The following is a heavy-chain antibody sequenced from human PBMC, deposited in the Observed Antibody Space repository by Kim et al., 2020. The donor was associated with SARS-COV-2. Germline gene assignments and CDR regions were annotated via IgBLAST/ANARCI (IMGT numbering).Heavy chain of an antibody. D-gene: IGHD6-19*01. V-gene: IGHV1-69*04. CDR3: WLGKDAFDI. Sequence: SVKVSCKASGGTFSSYAISWVRQAPGQGLEWMGRINPILGIANYAQKFQGRVTITADKSTSTAYMELSSLRSEDTAVYYAWLGKDAFDIWGQGTMVTVSS. CDR1: GGTFSSYA. CDR2: INPILGIA. J-gene: IGHJ3*02.